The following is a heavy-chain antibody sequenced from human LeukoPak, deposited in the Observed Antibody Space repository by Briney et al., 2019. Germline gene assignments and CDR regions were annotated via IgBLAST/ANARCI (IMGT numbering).Heavy chain of an antibody. V-gene: IGHV3-30*18. CDR1: GFTFSSYG. Sequence: PGGSLRLSCAASGFTFSSYGMHWVRQAPGKGLEWVAVISYNGNNKYYADSVKGRFTISRDNSKNTLYLQMNSLRAEDTAVYYCAKDPGSCSGGTCYPYYFDYWGQGTLVTVSS. J-gene: IGHJ4*02. CDR2: ISYNGNNK. CDR3: AKDPGSCSGGTCYPYYFDY. D-gene: IGHD2-15*01.